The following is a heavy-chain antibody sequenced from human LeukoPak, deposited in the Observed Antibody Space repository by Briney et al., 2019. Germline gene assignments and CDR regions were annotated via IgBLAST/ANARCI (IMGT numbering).Heavy chain of an antibody. D-gene: IGHD1-1*01. CDR1: GGSFSGYY. J-gene: IGHJ6*03. CDR2: INHSGST. Sequence: PSETLSLTCAVYGGSFSGYYWSWIRQPPGKGLEWIGEINHSGSTNYNPSLKSRVTISIDSSKNQFSLKLRSLTAADTAVYYCARRVEVNFVGLLGEDNNYYYMDVWGKGTTATVSS. V-gene: IGHV4-34*01. CDR3: ARRVEVNFVGLLGEDNNYYYMDV.